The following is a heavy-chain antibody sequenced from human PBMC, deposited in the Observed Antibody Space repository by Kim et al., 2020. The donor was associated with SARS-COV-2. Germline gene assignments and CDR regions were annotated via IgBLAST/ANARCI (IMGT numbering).Heavy chain of an antibody. V-gene: IGHV3-9*01. D-gene: IGHD1-1*01. CDR2: ISWNSGSI. CDR3: AKDIRQLYYYYMDV. J-gene: IGHJ6*03. Sequence: GGSLRLSCAASGFTFGDYSIHWVRQAPGKGLEWVSGISWNSGSIGYAGSVKGRFTISRDNAKNSLYLQMNSLRAEDTALYYCAKDIRQLYYYYMDVWGKGTPVTVSS. CDR1: GFTFGDYS.